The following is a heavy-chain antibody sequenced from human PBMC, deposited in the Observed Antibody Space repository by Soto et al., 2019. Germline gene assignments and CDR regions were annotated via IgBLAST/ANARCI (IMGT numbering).Heavy chain of an antibody. V-gene: IGHV2-5*02. J-gene: IGHJ4*02. CDR1: GFSLSTSGVG. CDR3: AHSPPYDILTGSLNYFDY. Sequence: QITLKESGPTLVKPTQTLTLTCTFSGFSLSTSGVGVGWIRQPPGKALEWLALIFWDDDKRYSPSLKNRLTITKDTSKNQVVLRMTNMDPVDTATYYCAHSPPYDILTGSLNYFDYWGQGTLVTVSS. D-gene: IGHD3-9*01. CDR2: IFWDDDK.